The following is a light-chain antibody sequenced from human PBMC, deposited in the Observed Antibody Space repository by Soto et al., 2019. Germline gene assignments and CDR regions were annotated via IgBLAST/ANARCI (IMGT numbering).Light chain of an antibody. Sequence: IQMTQSPSSLSASVGDRVTITCRASQPIGTYVAWFQQKPGKAPKSLIYDASSLQSGVPSRFSGSGSGTEFALTISSLQPDDFATYYCQQYNTYSWTFGPGTKVDIK. CDR3: QQYNTYSWT. CDR1: QPIGTY. CDR2: DAS. J-gene: IGKJ1*01. V-gene: IGKV1-16*01.